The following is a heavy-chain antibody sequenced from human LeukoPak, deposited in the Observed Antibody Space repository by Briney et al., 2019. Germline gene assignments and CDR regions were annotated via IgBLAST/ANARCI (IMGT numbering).Heavy chain of an antibody. D-gene: IGHD3-10*01. CDR2: ISGSGGST. J-gene: IGHJ4*02. V-gene: IGHV3-23*01. CDR1: GFTFISYW. CDR3: AKAYKGYYGSGSGYFDY. Sequence: GGSLRLSCAASGFTFISYWMTWVRQAPGKGLEWVSAISGSGGSTYYADSVKGRFTISRGNSKNTLYLQMNSLRAEDTAVYYCAKAYKGYYGSGSGYFDYWGQGTLVTVSS.